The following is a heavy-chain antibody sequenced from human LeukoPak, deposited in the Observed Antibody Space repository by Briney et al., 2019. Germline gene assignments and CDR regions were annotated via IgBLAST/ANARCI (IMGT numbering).Heavy chain of an antibody. J-gene: IGHJ2*01. D-gene: IGHD3-22*01. CDR3: AKDQYYYDSSGYYPAGLDL. Sequence: GGSLRLSCAASGFTFSSYGMHWVRQAPGKGLEWVAVISYDGSNKYYADSVKGRFTISRDNSKNTLYLQMNSLRAEDTAVYYCAKDQYYYDSSGYYPAGLDLWGRGTLVTVSS. CDR1: GFTFSSYG. CDR2: ISYDGSNK. V-gene: IGHV3-30*18.